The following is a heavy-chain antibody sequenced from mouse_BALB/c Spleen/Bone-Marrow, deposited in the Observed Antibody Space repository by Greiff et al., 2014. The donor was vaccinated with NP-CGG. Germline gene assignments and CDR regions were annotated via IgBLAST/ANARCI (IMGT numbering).Heavy chain of an antibody. D-gene: IGHD1-2*01. V-gene: IGHV4-1*02. CDR2: INPDSSTI. Sequence: EVQLQQSGGGLVQPGGSLKLSCAASGFDFSRYWMGWVRQAPGKGLEWIGEINPDSSTINYTPSLKDKFIISRDNAKNTLYLQMSKVRSEDTALYYCARTHYYGYVAYWGQGTLVTVSA. CDR1: GFDFSRYW. J-gene: IGHJ3*01. CDR3: ARTHYYGYVAY.